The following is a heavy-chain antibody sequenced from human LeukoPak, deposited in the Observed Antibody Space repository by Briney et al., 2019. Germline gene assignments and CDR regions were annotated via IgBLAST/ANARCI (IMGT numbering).Heavy chain of an antibody. CDR2: ISYDGSNK. CDR3: AKGAPFLTPRPVLRYFDWLSPPLDY. J-gene: IGHJ4*02. D-gene: IGHD3-9*01. Sequence: GGSLRLSCAASGFTFSSYAMGWVRQAPGKGLEWVAVISYDGSNKYYADSVKGRFTISRDNSKNTLYLQMNSLRAEDTAVYYCAKGAPFLTPRPVLRYFDWLSPPLDYWGQGTLVTVSS. V-gene: IGHV3-30*18. CDR1: GFTFSSYA.